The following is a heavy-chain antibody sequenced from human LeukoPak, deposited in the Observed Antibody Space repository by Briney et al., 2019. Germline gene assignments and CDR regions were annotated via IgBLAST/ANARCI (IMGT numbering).Heavy chain of an antibody. CDR3: ARTHYDYGDYEGFDY. J-gene: IGHJ4*02. CDR1: GYSISSGYY. V-gene: IGHV4-38-2*01. Sequence: SETLSLTCAVSGYSISSGYYWGWIRQPPGKGLELIGSIYHSGSTYYNPSLKSRVTISVDTPKNQSSLKLSSVTAADTAVYYCARTHYDYGDYEGFDYWGQGTLVTVSS. CDR2: IYHSGST. D-gene: IGHD4-17*01.